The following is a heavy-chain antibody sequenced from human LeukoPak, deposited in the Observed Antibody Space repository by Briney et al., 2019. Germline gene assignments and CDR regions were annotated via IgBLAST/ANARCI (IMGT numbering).Heavy chain of an antibody. Sequence: ASVKVSCKASGYTFTSYDINWVRQATGQGLEWMGWMNPNSGNTGYAQKFQGRVTMTRNTSISTAYMELSSLRSEDTAVYYCAREYCSGVSGSGPGCFDPWGQGPLVTVS. CDR1: GYTFTSYD. CDR3: AREYCSGVSGSGPGCFDP. V-gene: IGHV1-8*01. CDR2: MNPNSGNT. J-gene: IGHJ5*02. D-gene: IGHD2-15*01.